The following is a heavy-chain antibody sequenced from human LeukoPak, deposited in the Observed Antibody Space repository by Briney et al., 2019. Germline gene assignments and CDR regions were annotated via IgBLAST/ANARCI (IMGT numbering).Heavy chain of an antibody. CDR2: ISSSSSYI. V-gene: IGHV3-21*01. D-gene: IGHD7-27*01. CDR1: GFTFSSYS. J-gene: IGHJ4*02. Sequence: GGSLRLSCAASGFTFSSYSMNWVRQASGKGLEWVSSISSSSSYIYYADSVKGRFTISRDNAKNSLYLQMNSLRAEDTAVYYCARLANWGSTIVAYNFDYWGQGTLVTVSS. CDR3: ARLANWGSTIVAYNFDY.